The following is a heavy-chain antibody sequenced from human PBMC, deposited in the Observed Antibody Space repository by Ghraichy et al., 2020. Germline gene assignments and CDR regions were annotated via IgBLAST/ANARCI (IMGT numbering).Heavy chain of an antibody. CDR3: AKGSQQWLVYFDY. V-gene: IGHV3-23*01. J-gene: IGHJ4*02. D-gene: IGHD6-19*01. Sequence: GGSLRLSCAASGFTFSSYAMSWVRQAPGQGLEWVSAISGSGGSTYYADSVKGRFTISRDNSKNTLYLQMNSLRAEDTAVYYCAKGSQQWLVYFDYWGQGTLVTVSS. CDR2: ISGSGGST. CDR1: GFTFSSYA.